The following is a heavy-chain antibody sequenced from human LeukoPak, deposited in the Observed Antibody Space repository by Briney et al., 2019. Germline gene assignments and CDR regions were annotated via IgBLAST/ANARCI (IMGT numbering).Heavy chain of an antibody. D-gene: IGHD3-16*01. Sequence: PGGSLRLSCAASGFTFSSYGMHWVRQAPGKGLEWVSSISSSSSYIYYADSVKGRFTISRDNAKNSLYLQMNSLRAEDTAVYYCARDLLGDYVWGSIFDYWGQGTLVTVSS. CDR2: ISSSSSYI. CDR3: ARDLLGDYVWGSIFDY. V-gene: IGHV3-21*01. CDR1: GFTFSSYG. J-gene: IGHJ4*02.